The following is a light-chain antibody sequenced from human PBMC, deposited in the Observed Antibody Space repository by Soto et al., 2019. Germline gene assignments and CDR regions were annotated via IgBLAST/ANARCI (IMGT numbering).Light chain of an antibody. CDR2: GNR. CDR3: QSYDYSLTASV. CDR1: SSNLGAGYD. V-gene: IGLV1-40*01. Sequence: QAVVTQPPSVSGAPGQRGTLSCPGNSSNLGAGYDVHWYQQLPGAAPKLVIFGNRNRPSGVPERFSGSKSGTSSSLAITGLHAEDEADYYCQSYDYSLTASVFGGGTKVTVL. J-gene: IGLJ3*02.